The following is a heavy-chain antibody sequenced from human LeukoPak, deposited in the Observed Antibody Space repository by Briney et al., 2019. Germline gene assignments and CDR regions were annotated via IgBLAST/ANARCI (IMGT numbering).Heavy chain of an antibody. D-gene: IGHD3-10*01. V-gene: IGHV4-34*01. J-gene: IGHJ5*02. CDR1: GGSFSGYY. CDR2: INHSGST. Sequence: SETLSLTCAVYGGSFSGYYWSWIRQPPVKGLEWIGEINHSGSTNYNPSLKSRVTISVDTSKNQFSLKLSSVTAADTAVYYCAREKIRRDYYGSGSYSWFDPWGQGTLVTVSS. CDR3: AREKIRRDYYGSGSYSWFDP.